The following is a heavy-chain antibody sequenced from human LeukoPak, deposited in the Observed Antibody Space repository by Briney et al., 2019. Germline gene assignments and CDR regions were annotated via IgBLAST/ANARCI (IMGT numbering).Heavy chain of an antibody. D-gene: IGHD3-10*01. CDR2: ISGDGRSI. CDR3: ARGGSQSGSFLDS. J-gene: IGHJ4*02. CDR1: GFTLSNYN. V-gene: IGHV3-74*01. Sequence: GGSLRLSCSVSGFTLSNYNMHWVRQAPGKGLVWVSRISGDGRSIVYADSVKGRFTISRDNANNTLYLQMNSLTADDTALYYCARGGSQSGSFLDSWGQGILVTVSS.